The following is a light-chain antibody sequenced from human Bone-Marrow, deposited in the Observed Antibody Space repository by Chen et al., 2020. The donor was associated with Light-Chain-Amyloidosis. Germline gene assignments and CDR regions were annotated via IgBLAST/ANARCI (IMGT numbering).Light chain of an antibody. Sequence: QSVLTQPPSASGTPGQRVTISCSGSSSNIGSNYVYWYQQLPGTAPKLLIYRNDQRPSGVPDRFSGSKAGTSASLAISGLRSEEDADYYCAAWDDSLSAWVFGGGTKLTVL. J-gene: IGLJ3*02. V-gene: IGLV1-47*01. CDR1: SSNIGSNY. CDR3: AAWDDSLSAWV. CDR2: RND.